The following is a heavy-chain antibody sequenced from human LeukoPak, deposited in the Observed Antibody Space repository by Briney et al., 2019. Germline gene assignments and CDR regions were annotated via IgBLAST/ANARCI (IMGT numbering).Heavy chain of an antibody. D-gene: IGHD6-13*01. J-gene: IGHJ4*02. CDR1: GFTFSSYS. V-gene: IGHV3-21*01. CDR2: ISSSSSYI. Sequence: GGSLRLSCAASGFTFSSYSMNWVRQAPGKGLEWVSSISSSSSYIYYADSVKGRFTISRDNAKNSLYLQMNSLRAEDTAVYYCARDPSSSWRKGLDYWGQGTLVIVSS. CDR3: ARDPSSSWRKGLDY.